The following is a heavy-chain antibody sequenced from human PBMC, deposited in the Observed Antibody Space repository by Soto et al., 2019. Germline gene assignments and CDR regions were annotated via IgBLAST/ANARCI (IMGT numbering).Heavy chain of an antibody. CDR1: GYSISSGYY. D-gene: IGHD1-7*01. Sequence: SETLSLTCAVSGYSISSGYYWGWIRQPPGKGLEWIGSIYHSGSTYYNPSLKSRVIISVDTSKNQFSLKLSSVTAADTAVYYCARDLLTGAGTNDYWGQGTLVTVSS. J-gene: IGHJ4*02. CDR2: IYHSGST. CDR3: ARDLLTGAGTNDY. V-gene: IGHV4-38-2*02.